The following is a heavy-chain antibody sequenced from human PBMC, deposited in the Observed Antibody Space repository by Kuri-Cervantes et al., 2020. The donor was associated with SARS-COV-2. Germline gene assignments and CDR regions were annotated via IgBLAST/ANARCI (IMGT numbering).Heavy chain of an antibody. D-gene: IGHD3-3*01. Sequence: ASVKVSCKVSGYTLPELSMHWVRQAPGKGLEWMGGFDREDGKRVYAQKFQGRVTMTEDTSTRTAYMELSSLRSEDTAVYYCATGISLRFLEWLAAFDIWGQGTMVTVSS. CDR3: ATGISLRFLEWLAAFDI. CDR1: GYTLPELS. CDR2: FDREDGKR. V-gene: IGHV1-24*01. J-gene: IGHJ3*02.